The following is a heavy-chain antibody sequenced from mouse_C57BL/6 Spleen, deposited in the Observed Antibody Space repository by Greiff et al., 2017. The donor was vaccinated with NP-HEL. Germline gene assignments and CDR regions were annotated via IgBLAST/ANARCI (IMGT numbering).Heavy chain of an antibody. CDR3: AYGISHMAWFAY. CDR2: IYPGDGDT. CDR1: GYAFSSSW. Sequence: VKVVESGPELVKPGASVKISCKASGYAFSSSWMNWVKQRPGKGLEWIGRIYPGDGDTNYNGKFKGKATLSADKSSSTAYMQLSSLTSEDSAVYCCAYGISHMAWFAYWGQGTLVTVSA. J-gene: IGHJ3*01. D-gene: IGHD1-1*01. V-gene: IGHV1-82*01.